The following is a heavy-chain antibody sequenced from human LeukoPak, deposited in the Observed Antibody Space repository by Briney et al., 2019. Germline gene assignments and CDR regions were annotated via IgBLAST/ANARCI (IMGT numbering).Heavy chain of an antibody. J-gene: IGHJ4*02. CDR1: GFTFTSSA. CDR2: IVVGSGNT. V-gene: IGHV1-58*02. Sequence: ASVKVSCKASGFTFTSSAMQWVRQARGQRLEWIGWIVVGSGNTNYAQKFQERVTITRDMSTSTAYMELSSLRSEDTAVYYCARDLYSRRMNYYGSGNYFAYWGQGTLVTVSS. CDR3: ARDLYSRRMNYYGSGNYFAY. D-gene: IGHD3-10*01.